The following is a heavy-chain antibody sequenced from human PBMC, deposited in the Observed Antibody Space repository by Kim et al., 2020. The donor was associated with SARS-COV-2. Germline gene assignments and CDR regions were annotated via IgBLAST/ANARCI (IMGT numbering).Heavy chain of an antibody. D-gene: IGHD2-15*01. V-gene: IGHV4-34*01. CDR2: ISHRGSI. J-gene: IGHJ6*01. CDR3: AKRGNWNFVVVVAVPNYHYAMDV. CDR1: GGSLSDYN. Sequence: SETLSLTCAVYGGSLSDYNWNWIRQPPGKGLEWVGEISHRGSINYNPSLKSRVTMSVDTSKNQFSLRLSSVTAADPAVYYCAKRGNWNFVVVVAVPNYHYAMDVWRQGTTVTVAS.